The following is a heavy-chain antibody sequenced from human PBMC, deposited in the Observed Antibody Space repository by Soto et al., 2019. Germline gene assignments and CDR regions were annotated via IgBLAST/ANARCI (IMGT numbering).Heavy chain of an antibody. V-gene: IGHV4-61*01. J-gene: IGHJ4*02. CDR1: GASVNSGIYY. CDR3: ASSHAGAHITAAVH. D-gene: IGHD6-13*01. CDR2: IYYSGST. Sequence: SETLSLTCTVSGASVNSGIYYWNWIRQSPGKGLEWIGYIYYSGSTNYNPSLKSRVTISVDTSKNQFSLKLSSVTAADTAVYYCASSHAGAHITAAVHWGQGTLVTVSS.